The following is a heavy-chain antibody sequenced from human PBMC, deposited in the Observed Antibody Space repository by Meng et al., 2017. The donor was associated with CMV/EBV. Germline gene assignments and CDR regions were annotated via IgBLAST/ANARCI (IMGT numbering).Heavy chain of an antibody. J-gene: IGHJ4*02. CDR1: GFTFSDYY. Sequence: GGSLRLSCAASGFTFSDYYMSWIRQAPGKGLEWVSYISSSGSTIYYADSVKGRFTISRDNAKNSLYLQMNSLRAEVTAVYYCARGNYDFWSGYSDTFDYWGQGTLVTVSS. CDR2: ISSSGSTI. V-gene: IGHV3-11*01. D-gene: IGHD3-3*01. CDR3: ARGNYDFWSGYSDTFDY.